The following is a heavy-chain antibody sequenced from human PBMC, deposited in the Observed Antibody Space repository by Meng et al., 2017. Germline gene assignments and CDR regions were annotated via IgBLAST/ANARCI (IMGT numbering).Heavy chain of an antibody. V-gene: IGHV7-81*01. J-gene: IGHJ5*02. D-gene: IGHD2-15*01. CDR1: GYSFTTYG. CDR2: FNTYTGNP. Sequence: QVQLVQSGHEVTQPWASVEVSGKASGYSFTTYGMHWVPQAPGQGLEWMGWFNTYTGNPTYAQGFTGRFVFSMDTSASTAYLQISSLKAEDTAVYYCARLVAGTFGQLFDPWGQGTLVTVSS. CDR3: ARLVAGTFGQLFDP.